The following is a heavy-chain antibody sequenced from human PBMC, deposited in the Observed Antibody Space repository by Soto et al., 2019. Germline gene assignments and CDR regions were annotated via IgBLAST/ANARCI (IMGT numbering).Heavy chain of an antibody. J-gene: IGHJ3*02. CDR3: TTDLGLQIDIVVVPAAMRDAFDI. CDR2: IKSKTDGGTT. Sequence: GGSLRLSCAASGFTFSNAWMSWVRQAPGKGLEWVGRIKSKTDGGTTDYAAPVKGRFTISRDDSKNTLYLQMNSLKTEDTAVYYCTTDLGLQIDIVVVPAAMRDAFDIWGQGTMVTVSS. D-gene: IGHD2-2*01. CDR1: GFTFSNAW. V-gene: IGHV3-15*01.